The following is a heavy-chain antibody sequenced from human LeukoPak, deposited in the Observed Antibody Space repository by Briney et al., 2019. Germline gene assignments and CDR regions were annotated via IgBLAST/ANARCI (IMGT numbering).Heavy chain of an antibody. V-gene: IGHV4-39*07. CDR1: GGSISSSSYY. CDR2: IYYSGST. D-gene: IGHD2-15*01. CDR3: ARYCSGGDCYSKALDY. Sequence: SETLSLTCTVSGGSISSSSYYWGWIRQPPGKGLEWIGSIYYSGSTYYNPSLKSRVTISVDTSKNQFSLRLNSVTAADTAVYYCARYCSGGDCYSKALDYWGQGILVTVSS. J-gene: IGHJ4*02.